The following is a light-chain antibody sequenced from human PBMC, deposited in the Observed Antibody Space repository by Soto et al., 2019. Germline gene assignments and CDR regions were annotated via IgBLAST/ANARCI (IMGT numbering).Light chain of an antibody. J-gene: IGKJ4*01. CDR1: QTVSRF. Sequence: ETVLTQSPATLSLSPGESATLSCRASQTVSRFFAWYQQKPGQSPTLLIYGVSNRATGVPARFSASGSGTDFTLSISSLEPEDSAVYYCQQRFSWPLTFGGGTKVEI. V-gene: IGKV3-11*01. CDR2: GVS. CDR3: QQRFSWPLT.